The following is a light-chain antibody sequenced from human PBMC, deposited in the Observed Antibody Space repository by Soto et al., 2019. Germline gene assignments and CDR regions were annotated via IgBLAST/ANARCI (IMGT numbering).Light chain of an antibody. CDR3: QHYNSYSEA. J-gene: IGKJ1*01. V-gene: IGKV1-5*01. CDR1: QSVAYW. Sequence: DIQMTQSPSTLSTSVGARVTITCRASQSVAYWLAWYQQKPGKAPSLLIYDGSTLATGVPPRFSGGGFGTEFTLNISSVQPDDSALYYCQHYNSYSEAFGQGTKVELK. CDR2: DGS.